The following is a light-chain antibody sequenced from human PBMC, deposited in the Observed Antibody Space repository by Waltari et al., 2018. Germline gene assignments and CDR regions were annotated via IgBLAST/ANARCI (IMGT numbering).Light chain of an antibody. CDR1: QNIDNS. J-gene: IGKJ3*01. CDR2: GAS. Sequence: IQMTQSPSSLSASVGDRVTITCRASQNIDNSLNWYQHKPGKAPKLLIYGASNLQNGVPPRFSGSGYGAEFTLAISSLQPEDSAIYFCQQGSNTPFTFGPETRVDIK. V-gene: IGKV1-39*01. CDR3: QQGSNTPFT.